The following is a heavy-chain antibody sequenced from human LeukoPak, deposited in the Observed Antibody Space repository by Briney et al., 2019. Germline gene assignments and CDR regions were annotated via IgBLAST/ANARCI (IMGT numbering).Heavy chain of an antibody. Sequence: SETLSLTCTVSGGSISSGGYYWSWIRQPPGKGLEWIGEINHSGSTNYNPSLKSRVTISVDTSKNQFSLKLSSVTAADTAVYYCARREQLVRDYWGQGTLVTVSS. CDR2: INHSGST. CDR3: ARREQLVRDY. J-gene: IGHJ4*02. V-gene: IGHV4-39*07. CDR1: GGSISSGGYY. D-gene: IGHD6-6*01.